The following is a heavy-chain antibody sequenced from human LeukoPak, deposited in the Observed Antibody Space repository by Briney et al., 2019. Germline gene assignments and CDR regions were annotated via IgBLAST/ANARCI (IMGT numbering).Heavy chain of an antibody. CDR1: GFTFSSYA. CDR3: AKDTTIIIPLDY. CDR2: ISDSGGST. Sequence: PGGSLRLSCAASGFTFSSYAMHWVRQAPGKGLEWVSGISDSGGSTYYADSVKGRFTISRDNSKNTLYLQMDSLRDEDTAVYYCAKDTTIIIPLDYWGQGTLVTVSS. V-gene: IGHV3-23*01. J-gene: IGHJ4*02. D-gene: IGHD3-22*01.